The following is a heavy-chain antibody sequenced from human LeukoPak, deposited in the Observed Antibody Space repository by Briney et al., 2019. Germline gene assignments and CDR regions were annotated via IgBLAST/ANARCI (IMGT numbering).Heavy chain of an antibody. J-gene: IGHJ1*01. Sequence: ASVKVSCKASGYTFTSYYMHWVRQAPGQGLEWMGWINPNSGGTNYAQKFQGRVTMTRHTSISTADMELSRLRSDDTAVYYCARDRRTAAGTPEYFQHWGQGTLVTVSS. CDR1: GYTFTSYY. CDR2: INPNSGGT. V-gene: IGHV1-2*02. D-gene: IGHD6-13*01. CDR3: ARDRRTAAGTPEYFQH.